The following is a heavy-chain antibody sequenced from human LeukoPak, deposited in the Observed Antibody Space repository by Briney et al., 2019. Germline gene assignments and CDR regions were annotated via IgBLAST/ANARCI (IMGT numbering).Heavy chain of an antibody. Sequence: SQTLSLTCTVSGGSISSGSYYWSWIRQPAGKGLEWIGRIYTSGSTNYNPSLKSRVTISVDTSKNQFSLKLSSVTAADTPVYYCAGELPNSYFDYWGQGTLVTVSS. CDR2: IYTSGST. CDR1: GGSISSGSYY. J-gene: IGHJ4*02. V-gene: IGHV4-61*02. CDR3: AGELPNSYFDY. D-gene: IGHD2/OR15-2a*01.